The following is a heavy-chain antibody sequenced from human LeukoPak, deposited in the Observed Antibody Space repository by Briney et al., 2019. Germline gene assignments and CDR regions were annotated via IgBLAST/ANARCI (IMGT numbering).Heavy chain of an antibody. Sequence: SETLSLTCAVSDYSISSGYYWSWIRQPAGKGLEWIGRIYTSGSTNYNPSLKSRVTMSADTSKNQFSLKLSSVTAADTAVYYCARDKTIAVAGLFDYWGQGTLVTVSS. CDR2: IYTSGST. V-gene: IGHV4-4*07. D-gene: IGHD6-19*01. J-gene: IGHJ4*02. CDR3: ARDKTIAVAGLFDY. CDR1: DYSISSGYY.